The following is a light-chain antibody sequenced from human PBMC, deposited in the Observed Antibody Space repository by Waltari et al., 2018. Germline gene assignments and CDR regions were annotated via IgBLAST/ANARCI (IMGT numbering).Light chain of an antibody. CDR2: DVN. Sequence: QSALTQPASVSGSPAPSITVSCTGSSNDVAGYNYVSWYQQHPGKAPKVLIYDVNNRPSGVSKRFSGSKSGNTASLTISGLQAEDEADYFCSSYTSSTSVIFGGGTKVTVL. J-gene: IGLJ2*01. CDR3: SSYTSSTSVI. V-gene: IGLV2-14*01. CDR1: SNDVAGYNY.